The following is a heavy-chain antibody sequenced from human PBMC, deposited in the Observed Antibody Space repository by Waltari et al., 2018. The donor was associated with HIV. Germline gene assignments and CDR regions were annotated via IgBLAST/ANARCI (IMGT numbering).Heavy chain of an antibody. CDR3: AKDLFRGMDV. J-gene: IGHJ6*02. D-gene: IGHD2-21*01. CDR2: IRGSGGST. V-gene: IGHV3-23*01. Sequence: EVQLLESGGGLVQPGGSLRLSCAASGFTFSSSAMTWVRQAPGKGVEWVSAIRGSGGSTYYADSVKGRFTISRDNSKNTLYLQMNSLRAEDTAVYYCAKDLFRGMDVWGQGTTVTVSS. CDR1: GFTFSSSA.